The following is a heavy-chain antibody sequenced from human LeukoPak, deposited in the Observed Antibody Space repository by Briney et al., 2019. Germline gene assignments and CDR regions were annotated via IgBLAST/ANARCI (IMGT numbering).Heavy chain of an antibody. J-gene: IGHJ3*02. CDR2: ISAYNGNT. Sequence: GSVKVSCKASGYTFTSYGISWVRQAPGKGLEWMGWISAYNGNTNYAQKLQGRVTMPTDTSTSTAYMELRSLRSDDTAVYYWARGSAGGSVFDIWGQGTMVTVSS. D-gene: IGHD6-13*01. CDR1: GYTFTSYG. CDR3: ARGSAGGSVFDI. V-gene: IGHV1-18*04.